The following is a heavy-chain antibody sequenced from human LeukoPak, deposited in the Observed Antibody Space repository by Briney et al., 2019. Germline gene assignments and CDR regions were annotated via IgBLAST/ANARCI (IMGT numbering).Heavy chain of an antibody. Sequence: SVKVSCKASGGTFSSYAISWVRQAPGQGLEWMGRIIPILGIANYAQKFQGRVTITADKSTSTAYMELSSLRSEDTAVYYCADTRGYSLIPFDPWGQGTLVTVSS. CDR3: ADTRGYSLIPFDP. D-gene: IGHD5-18*01. V-gene: IGHV1-69*04. J-gene: IGHJ5*02. CDR2: IIPILGIA. CDR1: GGTFSSYA.